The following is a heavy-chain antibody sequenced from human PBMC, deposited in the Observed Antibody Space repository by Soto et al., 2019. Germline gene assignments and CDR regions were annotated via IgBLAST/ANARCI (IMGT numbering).Heavy chain of an antibody. CDR2: ISYDGSNK. CDR1: GFTFSSYG. D-gene: IGHD2-15*01. Sequence: GGSLRLSCAASGFTFSSYGMHWVRQAPGKGLEWVAVISYDGSNKYYADSVKGRFTISRDNSKNTLYLQMNSLRAEDTAVYYCAKLVGYCSGGSCYVFDYWGQGTLVTVSS. CDR3: AKLVGYCSGGSCYVFDY. J-gene: IGHJ4*02. V-gene: IGHV3-30*18.